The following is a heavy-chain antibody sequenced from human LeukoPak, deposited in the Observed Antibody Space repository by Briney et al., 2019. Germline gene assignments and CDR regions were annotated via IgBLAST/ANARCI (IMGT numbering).Heavy chain of an antibody. CDR1: GYTLTELS. D-gene: IGHD3-10*01. CDR3: APREPQYILLWFGEYGMDV. J-gene: IGHJ6*02. CDR2: FDPEDGET. Sequence: ASVKVSCKVSGYTLTELSMHWVRQAPGKGLEWMGGFDPEDGETIYAQKFQGRVTMTEDTSTDTAYMELSSLRSEDTAVYYCAPREPQYILLWFGEYGMDVWGQGTTVTVSS. V-gene: IGHV1-24*01.